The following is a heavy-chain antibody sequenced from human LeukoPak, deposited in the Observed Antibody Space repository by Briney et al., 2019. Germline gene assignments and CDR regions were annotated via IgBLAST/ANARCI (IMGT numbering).Heavy chain of an antibody. CDR1: GGTFSSYA. CDR2: IIPIFGIA. CDR3: ARDQKGWPHYYGMDV. J-gene: IGHJ6*02. Sequence: ASVTVSCKASGGTFSSYAISWVRQAPGQGLEWMGRIIPIFGIANYAQKFQGGVTITADKSTSTAYMELSSLRSEDTAVYYCARDQKGWPHYYGMDVWGQGTTVTVSS. V-gene: IGHV1-69*04. D-gene: IGHD2-15*01.